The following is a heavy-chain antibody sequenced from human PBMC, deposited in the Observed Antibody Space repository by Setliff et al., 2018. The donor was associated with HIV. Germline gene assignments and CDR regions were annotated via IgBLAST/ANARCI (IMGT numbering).Heavy chain of an antibody. CDR2: IIPIFGTA. CDR3: ARYDFLGFDY. V-gene: IGHV1-69*06. D-gene: IGHD3-3*01. Sequence: SVKVSCKASGGTFSSYAISWVRQAPGQGLEWMGRIIPIFGTANYAQKFQGRVTITADKSTSTAYMELSSLRSDDTAVYYCARYDFLGFDYWGQGTLVTVSS. CDR1: GGTFSSYA. J-gene: IGHJ4*02.